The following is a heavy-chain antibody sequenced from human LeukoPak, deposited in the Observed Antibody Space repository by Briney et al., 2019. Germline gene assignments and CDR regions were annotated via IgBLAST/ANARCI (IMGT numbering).Heavy chain of an antibody. CDR1: GYTFTSYD. CDR3: ARVGGSSRSRGVKYFDY. V-gene: IGHV1-8*01. Sequence: ASVKVSCKASGYTFTSYDINWVRQATGEGLEWMGWMNPNSGNTGYAQKFQGRVTMTRNTSISTAYMELSSLRSEDTAVYYCARVGGSSRSRGVKYFDYWGQGTLVTVSS. J-gene: IGHJ4*02. D-gene: IGHD6-13*01. CDR2: MNPNSGNT.